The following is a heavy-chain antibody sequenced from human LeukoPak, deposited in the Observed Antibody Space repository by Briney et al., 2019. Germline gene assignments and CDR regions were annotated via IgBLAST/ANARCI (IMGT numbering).Heavy chain of an antibody. D-gene: IGHD3-22*01. CDR3: DSQFKGRYYGNGGYYLDN. Sequence: TLSLSPALSFRPPSTGDRYPSFIPQHPRKGLECIGYIYSSGSTYYNPSLKSRLTISVDTSKSQFSLKLVSVTGADTAVYFCDSQFKGRYYGNGGYYLDNWGRGTLVTVSS. J-gene: IGHJ4*02. CDR1: FRPPSTGDRY. V-gene: IGHV4-30-4*01. CDR2: IYSSGST.